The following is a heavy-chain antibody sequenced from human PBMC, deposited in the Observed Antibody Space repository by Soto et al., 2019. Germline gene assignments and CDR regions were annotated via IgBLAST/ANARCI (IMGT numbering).Heavy chain of an antibody. CDR3: AKTQYSSRWYDREFDF. CDR1: GFIFSSYA. J-gene: IGHJ4*02. Sequence: GGSLRLSCAASGFIFSSYAMNWVRQAPGKGLEWVSVISGSGGSTYYADSVKGRFTISRDNSKNTLYLQMNSLRAEDTAVYYYAKTQYSSRWYDREFDFWGQGTPVTVSS. CDR2: ISGSGGST. D-gene: IGHD6-13*01. V-gene: IGHV3-23*01.